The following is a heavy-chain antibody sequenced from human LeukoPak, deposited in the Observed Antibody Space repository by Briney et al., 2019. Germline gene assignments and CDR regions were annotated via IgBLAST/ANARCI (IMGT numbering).Heavy chain of an antibody. CDR3: ARDRYDREQPYNWFDP. CDR1: GGTFSSYA. D-gene: IGHD3-22*01. V-gene: IGHV1-69*05. Sequence: ASVKVSCKASGGTFSSYAINWVRQAPGQGLEWMGGIIPIFGTANYAQKFQGRVTITTDESTSTAYMELSSLRSEDTAVYYCARDRYDREQPYNWFDPWGQGTLVTVSS. J-gene: IGHJ5*02. CDR2: IIPIFGTA.